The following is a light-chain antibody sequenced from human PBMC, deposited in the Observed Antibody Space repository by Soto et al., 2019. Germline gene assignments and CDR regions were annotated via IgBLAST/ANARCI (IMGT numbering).Light chain of an antibody. CDR1: RSLLNSNGYTC. CDR2: LGS. J-gene: IGKJ4*01. CDR3: MQALEPPLT. Sequence: DIVMTQSPLSLPVTPGESASISCRSSRSLLNSNGYTCLDWYLQKPGQSPQLLIHLGSSRASGVPDRVSGSGSGTDFTLKISRVEAEDFGVYYCMQALEPPLTFGGGTKVDIK. V-gene: IGKV2-28*01.